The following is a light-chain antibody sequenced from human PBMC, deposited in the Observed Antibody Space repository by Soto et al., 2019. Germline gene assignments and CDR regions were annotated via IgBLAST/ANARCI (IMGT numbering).Light chain of an antibody. J-gene: IGKJ1*01. CDR2: AAS. CDR3: QKYNSAPRT. CDR1: QGISNY. Sequence: DIQMTQSPSSLSASVVSRFSITCLAIQGISNYLACYQQKPGKVPKLLIYAASTLQSGVPSRFSGSGSGTDFTLTISSMQPEDVATYYCQKYNSAPRTFGQGTKVDIK. V-gene: IGKV1-27*01.